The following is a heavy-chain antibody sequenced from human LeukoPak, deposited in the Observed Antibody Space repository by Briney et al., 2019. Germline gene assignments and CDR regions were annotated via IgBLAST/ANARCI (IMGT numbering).Heavy chain of an antibody. CDR3: AKSNYQNWLDP. D-gene: IGHD4-11*01. Sequence: GGSLRLSCAASGFTVRNYAMSWVRQAPGKGLEWVSVISGSGGSTYYADSVKGRFTISRDNSKNTLYLQMNSLRAEDTAVYYCAKSNYQNWLDPWGQGTLVTVSS. CDR1: GFTVRNYA. V-gene: IGHV3-23*01. CDR2: ISGSGGST. J-gene: IGHJ5*02.